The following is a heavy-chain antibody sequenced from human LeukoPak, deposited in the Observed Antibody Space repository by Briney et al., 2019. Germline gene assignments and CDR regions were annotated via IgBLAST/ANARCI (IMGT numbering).Heavy chain of an antibody. V-gene: IGHV3-23*01. Sequence: GGSLRLSWAASGFTFSSYAMSWVRQAPGKGLEWVSAISGSGGSTYYADSVKGRFTISRDNSKNTLYLQMNSLRAEDTAVYYCAKDTTPYDRYYFDYWGQGTLVTVSS. CDR1: GFTFSSYA. CDR2: ISGSGGST. CDR3: AKDTTPYDRYYFDY. D-gene: IGHD2-15*01. J-gene: IGHJ4*02.